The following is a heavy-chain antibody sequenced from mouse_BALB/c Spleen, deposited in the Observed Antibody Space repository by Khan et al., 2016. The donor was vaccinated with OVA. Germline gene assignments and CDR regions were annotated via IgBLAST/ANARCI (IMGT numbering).Heavy chain of an antibody. V-gene: IGHV1-77*01. CDR1: GYTFTDYY. Sequence: QVQPKQSGAELARPGASVKLSCKASGYTFTDYYIDWVKQRTGQGLEWIGEINPGSGNSYYNEKFKGKATLTADKSSNTAFVQLSSLTSDDSAVYFCAREWGAWFAYGGQGTLVTVSA. CDR2: INPGSGNS. CDR3: AREWGAWFAY. J-gene: IGHJ3*01.